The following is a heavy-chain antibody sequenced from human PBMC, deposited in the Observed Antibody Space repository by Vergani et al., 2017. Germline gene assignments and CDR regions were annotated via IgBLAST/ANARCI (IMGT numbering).Heavy chain of an antibody. D-gene: IGHD6-13*01. CDR3: ARDRKAAAGQKNWFDP. CDR2: IIPIFGTA. Sequence: QVQLVQSGAEVKKPGSSVKVSCKASGGPFSSYAISWVRQAPGQGLEWMGGIIPIFGTANYAQKFQGRVTITADESTSTAYMELSSMRSEDTAVYYCARDRKAAAGQKNWFDPWGQGTLVTVSS. CDR1: GGPFSSYA. J-gene: IGHJ5*02. V-gene: IGHV1-69*01.